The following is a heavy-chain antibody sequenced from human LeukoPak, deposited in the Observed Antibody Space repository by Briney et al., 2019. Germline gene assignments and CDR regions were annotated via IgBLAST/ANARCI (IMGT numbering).Heavy chain of an antibody. Sequence: ASVKVSCKASGYNFTGYYLHWVRQAPGRGLEWMGWINPNTGGTNYAQKFQGRVTMTRDTSISTAYMELSRLRSDDTAVYYCARASGDSGSYYDAFDIWGQGTMVTVSS. V-gene: IGHV1-2*02. CDR1: GYNFTGYY. J-gene: IGHJ3*02. CDR2: INPNTGGT. D-gene: IGHD1-26*01. CDR3: ARASGDSGSYYDAFDI.